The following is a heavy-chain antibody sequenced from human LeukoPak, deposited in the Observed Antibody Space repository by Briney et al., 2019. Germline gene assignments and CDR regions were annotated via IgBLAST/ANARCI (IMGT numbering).Heavy chain of an antibody. CDR3: AKDQYSSTWYGWFDP. J-gene: IGHJ5*02. CDR2: ISASGGST. CDR1: GFTVSSNY. V-gene: IGHV3-23*01. D-gene: IGHD6-13*01. Sequence: GGSLRLSCAASGFTVSSNYMSWVRQAPGKGLEWVSVISASGGSTYYADSVKGRFTISRDNSKNTLYLQMNSLRAEDTAVYYCAKDQYSSTWYGWFDPWGQGTLVTVSS.